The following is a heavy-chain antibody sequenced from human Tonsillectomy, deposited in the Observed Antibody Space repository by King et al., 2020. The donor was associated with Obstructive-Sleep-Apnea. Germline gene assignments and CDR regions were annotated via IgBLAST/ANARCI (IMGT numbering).Heavy chain of an antibody. Sequence: EVQLVESGGGLVKPGGSLRLSCAASGFTFSNAWMSWVRQAPGKGLEWVGRIKSKTVGETTDYAAPVKGRFTISRDDSRNTLYLQMNSLRTEDAAVYYCVTDDTSGYSYWGQGTLVTVSS. CDR3: VTDDTSGYSY. J-gene: IGHJ4*02. D-gene: IGHD3-22*01. V-gene: IGHV3-15*01. CDR2: IKSKTVGETT. CDR1: GFTFSNAW.